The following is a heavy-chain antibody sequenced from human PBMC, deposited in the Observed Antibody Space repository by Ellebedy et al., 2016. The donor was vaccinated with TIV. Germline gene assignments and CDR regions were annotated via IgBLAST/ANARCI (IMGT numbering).Heavy chain of an antibody. CDR3: SGNFVY. Sequence: GESLKISCAASGFTFSSYWMHWIRQAPGKGLVWVSRINSDGSSTTYADSVKGRFTISRDNAKNTLYLQMKGLRAEDTAVYYCSGNFVYWGQGTLVTVSS. V-gene: IGHV3-74*03. D-gene: IGHD6-25*01. CDR1: GFTFSSYW. CDR2: INSDGSST. J-gene: IGHJ4*02.